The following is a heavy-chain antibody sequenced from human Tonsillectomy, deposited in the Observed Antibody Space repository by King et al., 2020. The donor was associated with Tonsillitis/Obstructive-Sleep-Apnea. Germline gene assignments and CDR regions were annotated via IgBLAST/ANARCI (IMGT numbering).Heavy chain of an antibody. V-gene: IGHV1-18*01. CDR3: ARSGVPYYYYGMDV. CDR1: DYTFTSYG. J-gene: IGHJ6*02. CDR2: VGAYNGNT. D-gene: IGHD3-10*01. Sequence: QLVQSGAEVKKPGASVKVSCKASDYTFTSYGISWVRQAPGQGLEWMGWVGAYNGNTNYAQKLQGRVTMTTDTSTSTAYMELRSLGSDDTAVYYCARSGVPYYYYGMDVWGQGTTVTVSS.